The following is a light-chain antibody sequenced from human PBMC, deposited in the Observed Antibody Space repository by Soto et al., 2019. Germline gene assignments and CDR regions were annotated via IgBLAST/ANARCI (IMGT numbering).Light chain of an antibody. V-gene: IGKV1-5*01. CDR3: QQYNSYSLT. CDR2: DAS. Sequence: DIQMTQSPSTLSASVGDRVTITCRASQSISSRLAWYQQKPGKAPKILIYDASNLESGVPSRVSASGSGTEFTLTISSLQPDDVATYYCQQYNSYSLTFGGGTKVEIK. CDR1: QSISSR. J-gene: IGKJ4*01.